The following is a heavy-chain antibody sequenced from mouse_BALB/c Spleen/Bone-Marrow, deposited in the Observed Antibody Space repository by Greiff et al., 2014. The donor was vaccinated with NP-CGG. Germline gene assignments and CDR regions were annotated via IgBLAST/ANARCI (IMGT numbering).Heavy chain of an antibody. V-gene: IGHV1-9*01. CDR1: GYTFSSYW. Sequence: QVQLQQSGAELMKPGASVKISCKATGYTFSSYWIEWVKQRPGHGLEWIGEILPGSGSTNYNEKFKGKATFTADTSSNTAYMQLSSLTPEDSAVYYCARNGNYPAWFAYWGQGTLVTVSA. D-gene: IGHD2-1*01. CDR2: ILPGSGST. CDR3: ARNGNYPAWFAY. J-gene: IGHJ3*01.